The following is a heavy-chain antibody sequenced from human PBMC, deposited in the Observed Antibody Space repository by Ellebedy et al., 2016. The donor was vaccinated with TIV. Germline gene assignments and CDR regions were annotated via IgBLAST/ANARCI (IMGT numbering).Heavy chain of an antibody. Sequence: PGGSLRLSCAASGFTFSDHHIDWVRQAPGKGLEWVGRVKNMANNYVTDYAASLKGRFSISRDDSKNSVYLQMNSLKTEDTAVYYCARDAREGRWNTAAILDHWGQGTLVTVSS. CDR1: GFTFSDHH. CDR2: VKNMANNYVT. J-gene: IGHJ4*02. V-gene: IGHV3-72*01. CDR3: ARDAREGRWNTAAILDH. D-gene: IGHD5-24*01.